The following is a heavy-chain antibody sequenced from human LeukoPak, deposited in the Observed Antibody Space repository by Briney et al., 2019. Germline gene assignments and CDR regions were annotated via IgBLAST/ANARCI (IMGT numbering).Heavy chain of an antibody. CDR2: INPNSGGT. CDR3: AGDSRPPRNTVTQPGCLDY. J-gene: IGHJ4*02. CDR1: GYTFTDYY. D-gene: IGHD4-17*01. V-gene: IGHV1-2*02. Sequence: ASVKVSCKASGYTFTDYYMHWVRQAPGQGLEWMGWINPNSGGTNYAQKFQGRVTMTRDTSTSTTYMELSSLRSEVPAVYYCAGDSRPPRNTVTQPGCLDYWGQGTLVTVSS.